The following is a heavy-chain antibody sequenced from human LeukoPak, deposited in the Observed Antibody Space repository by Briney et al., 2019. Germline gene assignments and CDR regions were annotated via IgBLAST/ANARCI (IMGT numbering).Heavy chain of an antibody. CDR3: ARHLGSYNSGWHWYWFDP. CDR1: GGSISSSSYY. D-gene: IGHD6-19*01. V-gene: IGHV4-39*01. Sequence: SETLSLTCTVSGGSISSSSYYWGWIRQPPGKGLEWIGSIYYSGRTYYNPALKSRVTTSVDTSKSHFSLKLSSVTAADTAVYYCARHLGSYNSGWHWYWFDPWGQGILVTVSS. CDR2: IYYSGRT. J-gene: IGHJ5*02.